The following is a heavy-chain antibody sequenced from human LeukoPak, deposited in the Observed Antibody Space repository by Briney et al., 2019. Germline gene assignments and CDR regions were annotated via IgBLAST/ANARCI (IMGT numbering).Heavy chain of an antibody. J-gene: IGHJ4*02. V-gene: IGHV3-23*01. CDR3: AKGVSSDSSGYPMGY. CDR1: GSTFSSYA. CDR2: ISGSGGST. Sequence: QTGGSLRLSCAASGSTFSSYAMSWVRQAPGKGLEWVSAISGSGGSTYYADSVKGRFTISRDNSKNTLYLQMNSLRAEDTAVYYCAKGVSSDSSGYPMGYWGQGTLVTVSS. D-gene: IGHD3-22*01.